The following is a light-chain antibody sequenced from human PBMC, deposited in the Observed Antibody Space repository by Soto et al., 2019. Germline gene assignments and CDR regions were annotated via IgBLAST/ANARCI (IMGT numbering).Light chain of an antibody. V-gene: IGKV3-11*01. Sequence: EIVLTQSPASLSLSPGERATLSCRASQDISTSLAWYQQKPGQAPRLLIYDSSNRATGIPARFSGSGYGTDFTLTISSLEPEDFAVYYCQQRSNWPPVTFGGGTKVEIK. CDR2: DSS. J-gene: IGKJ4*01. CDR3: QQRSNWPPVT. CDR1: QDISTS.